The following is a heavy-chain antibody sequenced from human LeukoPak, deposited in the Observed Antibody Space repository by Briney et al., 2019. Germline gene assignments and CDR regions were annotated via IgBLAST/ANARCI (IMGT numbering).Heavy chain of an antibody. CDR2: INAGTGYT. CDR1: GYTFTNYV. D-gene: IGHD6-19*01. Sequence: GASMKVSCKASGYTFTNYVMHWVRRAPGQRLEWMGWINAGTGYTKYSQSSQGRVTFSRDESASTAYMELSSLRSEDTAVYYCAKDLMDTSAWYGAFDIWGQGTMVTVSS. J-gene: IGHJ3*02. CDR3: AKDLMDTSAWYGAFDI. V-gene: IGHV1-3*01.